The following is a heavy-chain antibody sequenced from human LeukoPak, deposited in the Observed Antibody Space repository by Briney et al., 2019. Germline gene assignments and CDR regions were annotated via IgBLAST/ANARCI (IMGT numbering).Heavy chain of an antibody. V-gene: IGHV1-2*02. CDR3: ARSPDILTGEKFDY. Sequence: GASVKVSCKASGYSFTPYSINWVRQAPGQGLEWMGWINPNSGGTNYAQKFQDRVTMTRDTSISTVYMELSRLRSDDTAVYYCARSPDILTGEKFDYWGQGTLVTVSS. CDR2: INPNSGGT. D-gene: IGHD3-9*01. J-gene: IGHJ4*02. CDR1: GYSFTPYS.